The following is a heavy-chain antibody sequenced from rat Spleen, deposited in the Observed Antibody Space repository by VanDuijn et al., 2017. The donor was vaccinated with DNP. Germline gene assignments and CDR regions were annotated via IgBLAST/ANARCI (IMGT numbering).Heavy chain of an antibody. Sequence: EVQLVESGGGLVQPGRSLKLSCAASGFTFSDYYMAWVRQAPAKGLEWVATISYNGGTPYYRDSVKGRFTISRDNAQSTLYLQMDSLRSEDTATYYCTRGPIYYDTSYIPDYWGQGVMVTVSS. D-gene: IGHD1-2*01. V-gene: IGHV5-7*01. CDR3: TRGPIYYDTSYIPDY. CDR1: GFTFSDYY. J-gene: IGHJ2*01. CDR2: ISYNGGTP.